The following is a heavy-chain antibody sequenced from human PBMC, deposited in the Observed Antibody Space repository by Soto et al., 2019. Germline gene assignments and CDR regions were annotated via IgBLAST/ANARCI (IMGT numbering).Heavy chain of an antibody. V-gene: IGHV4-59*01. CDR1: GGSISSYY. D-gene: IGHD4-4*01. J-gene: IGHJ4*02. Sequence: PSETLSLTCTVSGGSISSYYWSWIRQPPGKGLEWIGYIYYSGSTNYNPSLKSRVTISVDTSKNQFSLKLSSVTAADTAVYYCATLLATTRAFDYWGQGTLVTVSS. CDR3: ATLLATTRAFDY. CDR2: IYYSGST.